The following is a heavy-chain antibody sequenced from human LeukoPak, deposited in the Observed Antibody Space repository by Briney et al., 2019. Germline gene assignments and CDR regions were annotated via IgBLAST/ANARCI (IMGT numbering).Heavy chain of an antibody. D-gene: IGHD1-26*01. Sequence: SETLSLTCTVSGGSISSSSYYWGWIRQPPGKGLEWIGSIYYSGSTYYNPSLKSRVTISVDTSKSQFSLKLNFVTAADTAVYYCARQNSGTYYSRYFDLWGRGTLVTVSS. V-gene: IGHV4-39*01. J-gene: IGHJ2*01. CDR2: IYYSGST. CDR1: GGSISSSSYY. CDR3: ARQNSGTYYSRYFDL.